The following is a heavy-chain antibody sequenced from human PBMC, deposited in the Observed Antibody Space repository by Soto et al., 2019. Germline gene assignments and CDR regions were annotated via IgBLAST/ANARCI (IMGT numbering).Heavy chain of an antibody. CDR3: AKGRYYYGDYGGDY. J-gene: IGHJ4*02. V-gene: IGHV3-23*01. CDR2: ISGSGDIT. D-gene: IGHD4-17*01. Sequence: GGSLRLSCAASGFTFSSYAMSWVRQAPGKGLEWVSAISGSGDITYYADSVKGRFTISRDNSKNTLYLQMNSLRAEDTAVYYCAKGRYYYGDYGGDYWGQGTLVTVSS. CDR1: GFTFSSYA.